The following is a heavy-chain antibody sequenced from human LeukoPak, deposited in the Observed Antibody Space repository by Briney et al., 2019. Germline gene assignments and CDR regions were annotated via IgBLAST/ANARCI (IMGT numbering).Heavy chain of an antibody. CDR3: ARSPTVSAGGCSSVTCQADY. Sequence: PGGSLRLSSVASGFTFSSDTINWVRQPPGEGLEWVSSISGSSYYIYYADSVRGRFTLSRDNAENSVYLQMNRLRAEDTAVYYCARSPTVSAGGCSSVTCQADYWGQGTLVTVSS. CDR1: GFTFSSDT. D-gene: IGHD2-2*01. V-gene: IGHV3-21*01. CDR2: ISGSSYYI. J-gene: IGHJ4*02.